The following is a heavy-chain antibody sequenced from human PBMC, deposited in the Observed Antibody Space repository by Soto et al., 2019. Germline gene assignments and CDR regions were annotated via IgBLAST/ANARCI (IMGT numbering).Heavy chain of an antibody. J-gene: IGHJ4*02. Sequence: GGSLRLSCAASGFTFNNYWMHWVRQAPGKGLVWVSRINSDGSSTSCADSVKGRFTISRDNAKNTLYLQMNSLRAEDTAVYYFASSLLTPFDYWGQGTLVTVSS. CDR3: ASSLLTPFDY. D-gene: IGHD7-27*01. V-gene: IGHV3-74*01. CDR1: GFTFNNYW. CDR2: INSDGSST.